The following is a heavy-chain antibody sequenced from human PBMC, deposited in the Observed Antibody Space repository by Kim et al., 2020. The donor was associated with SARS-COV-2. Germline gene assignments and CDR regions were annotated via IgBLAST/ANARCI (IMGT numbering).Heavy chain of an antibody. CDR2: T. Sequence: TNYNPSLTSRLSISIDPSRNQFSLKLTSVTAADTAVYYCAGVSSGHLTYWGQGTLVTVSS. J-gene: IGHJ4*02. V-gene: IGHV4-4*09. CDR3: AGVSSGHLTY. D-gene: IGHD3-22*01.